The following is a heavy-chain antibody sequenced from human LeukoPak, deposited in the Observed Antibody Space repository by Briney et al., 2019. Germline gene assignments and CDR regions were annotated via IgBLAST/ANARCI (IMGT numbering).Heavy chain of an antibody. J-gene: IGHJ4*02. V-gene: IGHV3-23*01. D-gene: IGHD2-8*02. CDR2: IFPSGGEI. CDR1: GFTFSTFA. CDR3: ATYRQVLLPLES. Sequence: GGSLRLSCAASGFTFSTFAMIWVRQPPGKGLEWVSSIFPSGGEIRYADSVRGRFAISGDNSKSTLSLQMNSLRAEDTAIYYCATYRQVLLPLESWGQGTLVTVSS.